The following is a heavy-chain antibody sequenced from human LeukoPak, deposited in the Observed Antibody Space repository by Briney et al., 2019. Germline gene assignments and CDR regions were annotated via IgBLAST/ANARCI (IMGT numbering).Heavy chain of an antibody. D-gene: IGHD2-15*01. Sequence: GGSLRLSCAASGFTFSLYTMHWVRQAPGKGLEWVAVISYDGSNKYYADSMKGRFTISRDNSKNTLYLQMNSLRAEDTAVYYCASSPRLVDYFDYWGQGTLVTVSS. J-gene: IGHJ4*02. V-gene: IGHV3-30*04. CDR2: ISYDGSNK. CDR3: ASSPRLVDYFDY. CDR1: GFTFSLYT.